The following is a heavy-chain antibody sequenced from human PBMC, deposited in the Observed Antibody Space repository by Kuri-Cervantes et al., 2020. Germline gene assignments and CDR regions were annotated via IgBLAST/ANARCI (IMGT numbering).Heavy chain of an antibody. CDR1: GFTFSSYA. CDR3: ARDMIAVAGIDY. V-gene: IGHV3-30*07. J-gene: IGHJ4*02. D-gene: IGHD6-19*01. CDR2: ISYDGSNK. Sequence: LSLTCAASGFTFSSYAMHWVRQAPGKGLEWVAVISYDGSNKYYADSVKGRFTISRDNSKNTLYLQMNSLRDEDTAVYYCARDMIAVAGIDYWGQGTLVTVSS.